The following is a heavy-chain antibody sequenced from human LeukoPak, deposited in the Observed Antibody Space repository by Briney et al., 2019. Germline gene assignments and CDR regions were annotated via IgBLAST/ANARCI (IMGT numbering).Heavy chain of an antibody. Sequence: PGRSLRLSCAASGFTFSSYAMHWVRQAPGKGLEWVAVISYDGSNKYYADSVKGRFTISRDNSKNTLYLQMNSLRAEDTAVYYCARIPDWEMATIAYWGQGTLVTVSS. V-gene: IGHV3-30*01. CDR2: ISYDGSNK. D-gene: IGHD5-24*01. CDR3: ARIPDWEMATIAY. CDR1: GFTFSSYA. J-gene: IGHJ4*02.